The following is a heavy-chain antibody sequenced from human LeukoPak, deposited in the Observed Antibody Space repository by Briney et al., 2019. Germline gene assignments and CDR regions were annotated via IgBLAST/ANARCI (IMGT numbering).Heavy chain of an antibody. CDR1: GFTFRSNW. J-gene: IGHJ3*02. V-gene: IGHV3-74*01. CDR3: ARTLVDAFDI. Sequence: GGSLRLSCAASGFTFRSNWMHWVRQPLGKGLVWVSLIDSDGSSTTYADSVRGRFTISRDNAKNTLYLQMNSLRAEDTAVYYCARTLVDAFDIWGKGTIVTVS. CDR2: IDSDGSST. D-gene: IGHD3-16*01.